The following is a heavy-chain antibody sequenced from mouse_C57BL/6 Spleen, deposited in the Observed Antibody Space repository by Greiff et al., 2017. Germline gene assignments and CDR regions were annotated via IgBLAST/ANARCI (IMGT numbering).Heavy chain of an antibody. J-gene: IGHJ1*03. CDR2: INPNNGGT. V-gene: IGHV1-18*01. Sequence: EVQLQESGPELVKPGASVKIPCKASGYTFTDYNMDWVKQSHGKSLEWIGDINPNNGGTIYNQKFKGKATLTVDKSSSTAYMELRSLTSEDTAVYYCARGGYYYGSSYVYGYFDVWGTGTTVTVSS. CDR3: ARGGYYYGSSYVYGYFDV. CDR1: GYTFTDYN. D-gene: IGHD1-1*01.